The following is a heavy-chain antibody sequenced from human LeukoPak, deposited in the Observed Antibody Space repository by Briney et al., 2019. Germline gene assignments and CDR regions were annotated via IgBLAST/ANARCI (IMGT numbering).Heavy chain of an antibody. V-gene: IGHV1-8*03. CDR3: ARAVRYYYGSGSGPYYMDV. D-gene: IGHD3-10*01. CDR1: GYTFTSYD. J-gene: IGHJ6*03. CDR2: MNPNSGNT. Sequence: ASVKVSCKASGYTFTSYDINWVRQATGQGLEWMGWMNPNSGNTGYAQKFQGRVTNTRNTSISTAYMELSSLRSEDTAVYYCARAVRYYYGSGSGPYYMDVWGKGTTVTISS.